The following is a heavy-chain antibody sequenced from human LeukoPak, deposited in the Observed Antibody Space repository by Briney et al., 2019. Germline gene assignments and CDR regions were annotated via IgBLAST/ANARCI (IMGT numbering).Heavy chain of an antibody. CDR1: GYNFYNYW. CDR3: VKLFRSGSWLRFDDA. J-gene: IGHJ5*02. D-gene: IGHD5-12*01. CDR2: VDPGDSET. Sequence: GESLKISCSASGYNFYNYWIGWVRQMPGKGLDWMGMVDPGDSETGYSPSFQGQVTISADRSMNPAYLQWSSLKASDTAIYYCVKLFRSGSWLRFDDAWGQGTLVTVSS. V-gene: IGHV5-51*01.